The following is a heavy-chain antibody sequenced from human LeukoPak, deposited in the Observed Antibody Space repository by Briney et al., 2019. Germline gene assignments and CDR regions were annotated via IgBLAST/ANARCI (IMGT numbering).Heavy chain of an antibody. D-gene: IGHD3-10*01. J-gene: IGHJ3*02. CDR1: GFTFSSYG. CDR3: AKGRGAFDI. V-gene: IGHV3-30*18. CDR2: ISNDGSSK. Sequence: QSGGSLRLSCVASGFTFSSYGMHWVRQAPGKGLEGVAVISNDGSSKYYADSVKGRFTISRNNSKNTLYLQMNSLRAEDTAVYYCAKGRGAFDIWGQGTMVTVSS.